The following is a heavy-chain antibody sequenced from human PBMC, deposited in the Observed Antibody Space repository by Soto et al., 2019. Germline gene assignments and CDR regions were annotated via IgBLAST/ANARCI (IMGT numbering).Heavy chain of an antibody. Sequence: GESLKISCKAPRYSFTSYWICWVRQIPGKGMEWMGMIDPSDSYTNYSPSFQGHVTISADKSICTSYLQWSSLNASDTVMYYCARFHCSSTSCSPGNYYYVMDVWGQGTTVTVSS. CDR2: IDPSDSYT. V-gene: IGHV5-10-1*01. CDR3: ARFHCSSTSCSPGNYYYVMDV. D-gene: IGHD2-2*01. J-gene: IGHJ6*02. CDR1: RYSFTSYW.